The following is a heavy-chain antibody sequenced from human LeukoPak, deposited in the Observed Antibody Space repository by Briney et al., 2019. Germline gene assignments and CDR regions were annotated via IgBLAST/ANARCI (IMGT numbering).Heavy chain of an antibody. Sequence: SETLSPTCTVSGGSISSGDYYWSWIRQPPGKGLEWIGYIYYSGSTYYNPSLKSRVTISVDTSKNQFSLKLSSVTAADTAVYYCARDPGDSAPLDYWGQGTLVTVSS. CDR1: GGSISSGDYY. V-gene: IGHV4-30-4*01. D-gene: IGHD4-17*01. CDR2: IYYSGST. CDR3: ARDPGDSAPLDY. J-gene: IGHJ4*02.